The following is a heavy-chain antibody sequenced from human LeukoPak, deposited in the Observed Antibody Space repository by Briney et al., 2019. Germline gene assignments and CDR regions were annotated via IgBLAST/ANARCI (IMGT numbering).Heavy chain of an antibody. Sequence: TSETLSLTCTVSGGSISGYNWSWIRQPPGKGLEWIGYIYYSGSTNYNPSLKSRVTISVDTSKNQFSLKLSSVTAADTAVYYCARVRMVRGVIMNAFDIWGQGTMVTVSS. CDR2: IYYSGST. CDR3: ARVRMVRGVIMNAFDI. D-gene: IGHD3-10*01. CDR1: GGSISGYN. V-gene: IGHV4-59*01. J-gene: IGHJ3*02.